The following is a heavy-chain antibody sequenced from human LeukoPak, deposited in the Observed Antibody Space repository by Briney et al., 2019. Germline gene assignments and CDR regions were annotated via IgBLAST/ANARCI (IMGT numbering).Heavy chain of an antibody. V-gene: IGHV4-39*07. CDR1: GGSISSSAYY. CDR2: IYSSGTT. Sequence: SETLSLTCTVSGGSISSSAYYWAWIRQPPGKGLEYIVNIYSSGTTYYNPSLRSRVTISLDMSNNQFSLKLRSVTAADTAVYYCARVTDNTSYYEYFHHWGQGTLVTVSS. J-gene: IGHJ1*01. CDR3: ARVTDNTSYYEYFHH. D-gene: IGHD4-11*01.